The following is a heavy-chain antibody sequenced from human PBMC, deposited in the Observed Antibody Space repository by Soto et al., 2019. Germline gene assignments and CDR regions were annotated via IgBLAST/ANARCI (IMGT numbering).Heavy chain of an antibody. CDR2: INHSGST. CDR3: AESGARGFDP. J-gene: IGHJ5*02. D-gene: IGHD1-26*01. CDR1: GGSFSGYY. V-gene: IGHV4-34*01. Sequence: SETLSLTCAVYGGSFSGYYWSCIRQPPGKGLEWIGEINHSGSTNYNPSLKSRVTISVDTSKNQFSLKLSSVTAADTAVYYCAESGARGFDPWGQGTLVTVSS.